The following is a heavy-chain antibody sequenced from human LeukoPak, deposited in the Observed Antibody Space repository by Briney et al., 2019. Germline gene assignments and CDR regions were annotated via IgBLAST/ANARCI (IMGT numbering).Heavy chain of an antibody. CDR1: GYTFTGYY. Sequence: ASVKVACKASGYTFTGYYMHWVRQAPGQGLEWMGWINPNSGGTNYAQKLQGRVTMTTDTSTSTAYVELRSLRSDDTAVYYCARDLGYQLLLGEFDYWGQGTLVTVSS. J-gene: IGHJ4*02. V-gene: IGHV1-2*02. CDR3: ARDLGYQLLLGEFDY. D-gene: IGHD2-2*01. CDR2: INPNSGGT.